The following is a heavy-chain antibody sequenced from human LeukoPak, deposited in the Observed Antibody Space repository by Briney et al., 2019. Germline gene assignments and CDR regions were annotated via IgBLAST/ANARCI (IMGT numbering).Heavy chain of an antibody. Sequence: SETLSLTCAVSGYSISSGYYWGWIRQPPGKGLEWIGSIYRSGSTYSNPSLNSRVTISVDTSKNQFSLNLTSVTAADTAVYYCARQIGDTGRRFDYWGQGTLVTVSS. J-gene: IGHJ4*02. D-gene: IGHD3-10*01. V-gene: IGHV4-38-2*01. CDR1: GYSISSGYY. CDR2: IYRSGST. CDR3: ARQIGDTGRRFDY.